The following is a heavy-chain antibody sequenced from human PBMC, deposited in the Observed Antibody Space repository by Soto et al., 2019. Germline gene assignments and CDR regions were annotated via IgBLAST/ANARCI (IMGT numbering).Heavy chain of an antibody. CDR3: ARASVTTVTSGWFDP. J-gene: IGHJ5*02. Sequence: PSETLSLTCTVSGGSISSYYWSWIRQPPGKGLEWIGYIYYSGSTYYNPSLKSRVTISVDTSKNQFSLKLSSVTAADTAVYYCARASVTTVTSGWFDPWGQGTLVTVSS. CDR1: GGSISSYY. CDR2: IYYSGST. V-gene: IGHV4-59*01. D-gene: IGHD4-4*01.